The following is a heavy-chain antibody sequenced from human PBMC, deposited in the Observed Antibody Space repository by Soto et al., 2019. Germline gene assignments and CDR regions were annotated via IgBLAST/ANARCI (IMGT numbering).Heavy chain of an antibody. CDR2: IYYSGST. V-gene: IGHV4-59*01. Sequence: SETLSLTCTVSGGSISSYYWSWIRQPPGKGLEWIGYIYYSGSTNYNPSLKSRVTISVDTSKNQFSLKLSSVTAADTAVYYCARGRDGYNYWGQGTLVTVSS. J-gene: IGHJ4*02. CDR1: GGSISSYY. D-gene: IGHD5-12*01. CDR3: ARGRDGYNY.